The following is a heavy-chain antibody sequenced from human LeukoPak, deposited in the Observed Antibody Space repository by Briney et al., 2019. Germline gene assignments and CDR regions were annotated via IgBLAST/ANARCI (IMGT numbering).Heavy chain of an antibody. D-gene: IGHD3-22*01. CDR1: GYSISSSYY. CDR2: IYHSGRT. V-gene: IGHV4-38-2*02. CDR3: ARGYDGSGYYYRNWYFDL. J-gene: IGHJ2*01. Sequence: SETLSLTCTVSGYSISSSYYWGWIRQPPGKGLEWIGSIYHSGRTYYNPSLKRRVTISLDMSRSRFSLKLSSVTDADTAVYYCARGYDGSGYYYRNWYFDLWGRGTLVTVSS.